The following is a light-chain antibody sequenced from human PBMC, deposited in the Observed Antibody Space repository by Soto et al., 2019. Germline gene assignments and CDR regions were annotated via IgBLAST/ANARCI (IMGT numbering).Light chain of an antibody. CDR2: EVS. V-gene: IGLV2-23*02. CDR3: CSYAGSSTYV. Sequence: QSVLTQPASVSGSPGQSITISCTGTSSDVGSYNLVSWYQQHPGKAPKLMIYEVSKRPSGVSNRFSGSKSGNTASLTISGLRAEDEADYYCCSYAGSSTYVFGPGTKVTVL. J-gene: IGLJ1*01. CDR1: SSDVGSYNL.